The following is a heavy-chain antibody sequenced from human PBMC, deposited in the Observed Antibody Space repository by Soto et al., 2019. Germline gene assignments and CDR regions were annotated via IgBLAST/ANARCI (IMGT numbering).Heavy chain of an antibody. V-gene: IGHV1-2*02. CDR3: ARVTLKAGNWFDP. CDR2: INPNSRGT. CDR1: GYTFTDYF. Sequence: SVKVSCKASGYTFTDYFIHWVRQAPGQGFEWMGWINPNSRGTNYAQKFQGRVTMTRDTSNNTAYMELRGLRSDDTAVYYCARVTLKAGNWFDPWGQGTLVTVSS. J-gene: IGHJ5*02.